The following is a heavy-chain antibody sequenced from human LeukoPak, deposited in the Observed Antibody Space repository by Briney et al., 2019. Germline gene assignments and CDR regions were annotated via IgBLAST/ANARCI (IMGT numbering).Heavy chain of an antibody. J-gene: IGHJ5*02. V-gene: IGHV1-8*01. Sequence: ASVKVSCKASGYTFTSYDINWVRQATGQGLEWMGWMNPNSGNTGYAQKFQGRVTMTRNTSISTAYMELSSLRSEDTAVYYCARASGYCSSTSCYLNWFDPWGQGTLVTVSS. CDR3: ARASGYCSSTSCYLNWFDP. CDR2: MNPNSGNT. CDR1: GYTFTSYD. D-gene: IGHD2-2*01.